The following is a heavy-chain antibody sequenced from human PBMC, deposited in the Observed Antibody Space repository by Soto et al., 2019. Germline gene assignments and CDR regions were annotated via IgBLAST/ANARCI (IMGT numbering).Heavy chain of an antibody. D-gene: IGHD1-26*01. Sequence: QVQLVQSGAEVKKSGSSVKVSCKASGGTFSSYAISWVRQAPGQGLEWMGGIIPIFGTANYAQKFQGRVTITADESTSTAYMELSSLRSEDTAVYYCARHIVGATSYYYYGMDVWGQGTTVTVSS. CDR1: GGTFSSYA. J-gene: IGHJ6*02. V-gene: IGHV1-69*01. CDR2: IIPIFGTA. CDR3: ARHIVGATSYYYYGMDV.